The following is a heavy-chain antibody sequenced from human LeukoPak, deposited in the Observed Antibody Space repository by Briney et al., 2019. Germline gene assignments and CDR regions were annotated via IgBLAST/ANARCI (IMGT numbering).Heavy chain of an antibody. CDR3: ARGYPFDY. CDR1: GGSFSGYY. J-gene: IGHJ4*02. CDR2: INHRGST. V-gene: IGHV4-34*01. D-gene: IGHD2/OR15-2a*01. Sequence: PSETLSLTCAVYGGSFSGYYWSWIRQPPGKGLEWVGEINHRGSTNYNPSLKSRLTISVDTSKNQFSLKLSSVTSADTAVYYCARGYPFDYWGQGTLVTVSS.